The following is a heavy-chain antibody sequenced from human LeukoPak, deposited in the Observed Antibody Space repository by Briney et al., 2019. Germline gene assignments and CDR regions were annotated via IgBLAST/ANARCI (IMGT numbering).Heavy chain of an antibody. CDR2: IKAKIEVGAT. J-gene: IGHJ4*02. CDR1: RLTFANTW. CDR3: AADLGDCSGGNCYSRSGFDC. D-gene: IGHD2-15*01. V-gene: IGHV3-15*07. Sequence: GGSLRLSCEASRLTFANTWINWVRQAPGKGLEWVGRIKAKIEVGATDYAAPVKGRFTISKDDSKNILYLEMNNLKTEDTAVYYCAADLGDCSGGNCYSRSGFDCWGQGTLVTVSS.